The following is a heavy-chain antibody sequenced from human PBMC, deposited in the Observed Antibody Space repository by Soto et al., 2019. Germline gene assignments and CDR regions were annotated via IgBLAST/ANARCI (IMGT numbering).Heavy chain of an antibody. V-gene: IGHV4-39*01. CDR2: LYYSGST. CDR3: ARQLSDYYYFDH. J-gene: IGHJ4*02. CDR1: GGSISSSTSY. Sequence: SETLSLTCTVSGGSISSSTSYWGWIRQPPGKGLEWIGTLYYSGSTYYNPSLKSRVTISVDTSKNQFSLKLSSVTAADTAVYFCARQLSDYYYFDHWGQGTLVTVSS. D-gene: IGHD4-17*01.